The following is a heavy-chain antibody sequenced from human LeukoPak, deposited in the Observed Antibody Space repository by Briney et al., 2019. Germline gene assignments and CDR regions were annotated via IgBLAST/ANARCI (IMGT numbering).Heavy chain of an antibody. CDR3: ARDGVAAAGTHSFDY. Sequence: SETLSLTCTVSGGSISSGDYYWSWIRQPPGTGLEWIGYIYYSGSTYYNPSLKSRVTISVDTSKNQFSLKLSSVTAADTAVYYCARDGVAAAGTHSFDYWGQGTLVTVSS. CDR2: IYYSGST. CDR1: GGSISSGDYY. D-gene: IGHD6-13*01. V-gene: IGHV4-30-4*02. J-gene: IGHJ4*02.